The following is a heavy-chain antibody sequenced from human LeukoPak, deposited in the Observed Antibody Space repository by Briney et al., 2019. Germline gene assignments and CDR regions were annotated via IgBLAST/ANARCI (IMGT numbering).Heavy chain of an antibody. CDR1: GGSISSYY. Sequence: SETLSLTCTVSGGSISSYYWSWIRQPPGKGLEWIGYIYYSGSTNYNPSLKSRVTISLHPSKNQFSLKLPSVTAADSAVYYCATSSWLRDANFDYWGQGTLVTVSS. D-gene: IGHD6-13*01. V-gene: IGHV4-59*08. CDR3: ATSSWLRDANFDY. CDR2: IYYSGST. J-gene: IGHJ4*02.